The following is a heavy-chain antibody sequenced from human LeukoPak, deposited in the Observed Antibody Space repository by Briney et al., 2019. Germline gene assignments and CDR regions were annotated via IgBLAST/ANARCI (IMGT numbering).Heavy chain of an antibody. Sequence: GGSLRLSCAASGFTFSSYGMHWVRQAPGKGLEWVAVIWYDGSNKYYADSVKGRFTISRDNSKNTLYLQMNSLRAEDTAVYYCVREKYCTPTDCLHGRFYFNFWGQGTLVTVSS. CDR1: GFTFSSYG. CDR3: VREKYCTPTDCLHGRFYFNF. J-gene: IGHJ4*02. V-gene: IGHV3-33*01. CDR2: IWYDGSNK. D-gene: IGHD2-8*01.